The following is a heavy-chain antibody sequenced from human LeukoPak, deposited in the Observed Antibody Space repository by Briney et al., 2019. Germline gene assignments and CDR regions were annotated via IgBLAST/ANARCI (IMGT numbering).Heavy chain of an antibody. J-gene: IGHJ4*02. Sequence: SVTVSCKASGGTFSSYAISWVRQAPGQGLEWMGGIIPIFGTANYAQKFQGRVTITADESTSTAYMELRSLRSEDTAMYYCARGSTSDWPLDHCGQETLVTISS. CDR1: GGTFSSYA. CDR3: ARGSTSDWPLDH. V-gene: IGHV1-69*13. CDR2: IIPIFGTA. D-gene: IGHD2-2*01.